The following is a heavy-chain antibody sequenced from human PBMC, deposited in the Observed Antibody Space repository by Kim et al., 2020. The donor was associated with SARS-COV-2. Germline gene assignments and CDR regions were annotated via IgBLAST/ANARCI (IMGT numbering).Heavy chain of an antibody. J-gene: IGHJ3*01. CDR3: ASDFGGLNAFVC. D-gene: IGHD2-15*01. Sequence: YADPVKGRFTISRHNSKSTLYLQRNSLRAEDTAVYYCASDFGGLNAFVCWGQGTMVTVSS. V-gene: IGHV3-53*04.